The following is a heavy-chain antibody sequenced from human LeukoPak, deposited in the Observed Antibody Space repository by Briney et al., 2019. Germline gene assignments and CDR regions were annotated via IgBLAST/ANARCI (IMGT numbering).Heavy chain of an antibody. J-gene: IGHJ5*02. CDR2: IYYSGST. V-gene: IGHV4-59*08. D-gene: IGHD3-3*01. CDR1: GGSISSYY. Sequence: SETLSLTCTVSGGSISSYYWSWIRQPPGKGLEWIGYIYYSGSTNYNPSLKSRVTISVDTSKNQFSLKLSSVTAADTAVYYCASRPYDFWSGFNWFDPWGQGTLVTVSS. CDR3: ASRPYDFWSGFNWFDP.